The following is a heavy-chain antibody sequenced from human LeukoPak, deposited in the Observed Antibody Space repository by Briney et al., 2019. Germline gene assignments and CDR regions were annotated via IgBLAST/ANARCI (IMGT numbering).Heavy chain of an antibody. V-gene: IGHV4-39*01. CDR3: ARVDGGNSGIDY. J-gene: IGHJ4*02. CDR2: IYYSGST. CDR1: GGSITSSPYH. D-gene: IGHD4-23*01. Sequence: SETLSLTCTVSGGSITSSPYHWAWIRQPPGKGLEWIGSIYYSGSTYYNPSLKSRVTISVDTSKNQFSLKLSSVTAADTAVYYCARVDGGNSGIDYWGQGTLVTVSS.